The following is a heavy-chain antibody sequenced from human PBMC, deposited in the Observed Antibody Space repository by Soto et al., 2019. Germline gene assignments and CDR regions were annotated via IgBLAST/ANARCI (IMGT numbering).Heavy chain of an antibody. CDR2: IYYSGST. J-gene: IGHJ4*02. Sequence: SETLSLTCTVSGGSISSSSYYWGWIRQPPGKGLEWIGSIYYSGSTYYNPSLKSRVTISVDTSKNQFSLKLSSVTAADTAVYYFARLPANELLWFGELSPHYWGQGTLVTVSS. D-gene: IGHD3-10*01. CDR1: GGSISSSSYY. CDR3: ARLPANELLWFGELSPHY. V-gene: IGHV4-39*01.